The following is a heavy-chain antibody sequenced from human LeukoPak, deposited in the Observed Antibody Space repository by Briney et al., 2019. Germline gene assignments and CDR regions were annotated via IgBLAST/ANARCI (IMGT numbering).Heavy chain of an antibody. D-gene: IGHD2-8*01. CDR3: AREDIVLMVYAFDY. CDR2: ISSSSSTI. CDR1: GFTFNSYS. V-gene: IGHV3-48*01. J-gene: IGHJ4*02. Sequence: GGSLRLSCAASGFTFNSYSMNWVRQAPGKGLEWVSYISSSSSTIYYADSVKGRFTISRDNAKNSLYLQMNSLRAEDTAVYYCAREDIVLMVYAFDYWGQGTLVTVSS.